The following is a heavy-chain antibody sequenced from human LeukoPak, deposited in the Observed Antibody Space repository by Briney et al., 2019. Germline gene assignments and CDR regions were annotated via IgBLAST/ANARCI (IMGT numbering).Heavy chain of an antibody. CDR2: INHSGST. Sequence: SETLSLTCAVYGGSFSGYYWSWIRRPPGKGLEWIGEINHSGSTNYNPSLKSRVTVSVDTSKNQFSLKLSSVTAADTAVYYCARAVGATRGFDPWGQGTLVTVSS. V-gene: IGHV4-34*01. J-gene: IGHJ5*02. D-gene: IGHD1-26*01. CDR3: ARAVGATRGFDP. CDR1: GGSFSGYY.